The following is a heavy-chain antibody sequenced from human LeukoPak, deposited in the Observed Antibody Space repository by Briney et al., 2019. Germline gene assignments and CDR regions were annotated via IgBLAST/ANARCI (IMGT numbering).Heavy chain of an antibody. CDR3: ARADIVVVPAAFDY. V-gene: IGHV4-59*01. CDR1: GGSISSYY. Sequence: LETLSLTCTVSGGSISSYYWSWIRQPPGKGLEWIGYIYYSGSTNYNPSLKSRVTISVDTSKNQFSLKLSSVTAADTAVYYCARADIVVVPAAFDYWGQGTLVTVSS. CDR2: IYYSGST. J-gene: IGHJ4*02. D-gene: IGHD2-2*01.